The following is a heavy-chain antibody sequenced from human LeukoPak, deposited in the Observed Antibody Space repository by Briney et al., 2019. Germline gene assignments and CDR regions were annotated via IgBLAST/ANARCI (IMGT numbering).Heavy chain of an antibody. CDR2: IKTKTDGGTT. Sequence: PGGSLRLSCTASGFTFSNAWIKCVRQAPGKGPEWVARIKTKTDGGTTDYAAPVKGRFTISRDDSKNTVYLQMNGLKTEDTAVYYGVSQCFDFWGQGTLVTVSS. CDR3: VSQCFDF. CDR1: GFTFSNAW. J-gene: IGHJ4*02. V-gene: IGHV3-15*01.